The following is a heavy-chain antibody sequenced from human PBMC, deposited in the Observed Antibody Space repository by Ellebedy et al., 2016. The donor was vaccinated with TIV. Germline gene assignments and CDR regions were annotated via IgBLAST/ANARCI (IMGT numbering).Heavy chain of an antibody. Sequence: AASVKVSCKASGYTFTGYYMHWVRQAPGQGLEWLGWINSNTGGTNYAQKFQGRVTMTRDTSISTAYMELSRLRSDDTAVYYCARDESSSFFGWFDPWGQGTLVTVSS. J-gene: IGHJ5*02. CDR3: ARDESSSFFGWFDP. V-gene: IGHV1-2*02. D-gene: IGHD6-13*01. CDR2: INSNTGGT. CDR1: GYTFTGYY.